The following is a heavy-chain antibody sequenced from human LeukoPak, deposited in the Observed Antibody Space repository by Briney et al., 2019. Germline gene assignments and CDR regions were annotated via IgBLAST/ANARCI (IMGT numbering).Heavy chain of an antibody. CDR3: ASHSSGHRIVATLGHGMDV. V-gene: IGHV4-39*01. J-gene: IGHJ6*02. D-gene: IGHD5-12*01. Sequence: SETLSLTCTVSGGSISSSSYYWGWIRQPPGKGLEWIGSIYYSGSTYYNPSLKSRVTISVDTSKNQFSLKLSSVTAADTAVYYCASHSSGHRIVATLGHGMDVWGQGTTVTVSS. CDR1: GGSISSSSYY. CDR2: IYYSGST.